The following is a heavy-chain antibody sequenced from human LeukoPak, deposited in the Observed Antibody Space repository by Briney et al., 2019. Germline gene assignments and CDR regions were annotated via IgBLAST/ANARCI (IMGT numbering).Heavy chain of an antibody. J-gene: IGHJ4*02. Sequence: GGSLRLSCAASGFTFRDYTMNWVRQAPGKGLEWVSSIASSSSYAYYADSVKGRFTISRDNAKNSLYLQMSSLRVADTAVYYCTKVRTFAVAGTFDYWGQGSLVTVSS. CDR2: IASSSSYA. CDR3: TKVRTFAVAGTFDY. V-gene: IGHV3-21*01. D-gene: IGHD6-19*01. CDR1: GFTFRDYT.